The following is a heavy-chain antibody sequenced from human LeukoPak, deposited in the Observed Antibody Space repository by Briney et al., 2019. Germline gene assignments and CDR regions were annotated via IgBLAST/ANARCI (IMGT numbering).Heavy chain of an antibody. J-gene: IGHJ5*02. Sequence: PSETLSLTCAVYGGSFSGYYWSWIRQPPGKGLEWIAEINHSGSTNYNPSLKSRVTISVDTSKNQFSLKLSPVTAADTAVYYCARQYYYGSGRYFPPDGWFDPWGQGTLVTVSS. V-gene: IGHV4-34*01. CDR1: GGSFSGYY. D-gene: IGHD3-10*01. CDR3: ARQYYYGSGRYFPPDGWFDP. CDR2: INHSGST.